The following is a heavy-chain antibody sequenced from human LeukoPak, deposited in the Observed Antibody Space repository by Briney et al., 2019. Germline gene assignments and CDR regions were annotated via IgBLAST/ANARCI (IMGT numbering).Heavy chain of an antibody. CDR3: ARLTFGGVIDY. CDR1: GGSISSYY. V-gene: IGHV4-4*07. Sequence: SETLSLTCTVSGGSISSYYWGWIRQPAGKGLEWIGRIYTSGSTNYNPSLKSRVTISVDKSKNRFSLKLSSVTAADTAVYYCARLTFGGVIDYWGQGTLVTVSS. J-gene: IGHJ4*02. D-gene: IGHD3-16*01. CDR2: IYTSGST.